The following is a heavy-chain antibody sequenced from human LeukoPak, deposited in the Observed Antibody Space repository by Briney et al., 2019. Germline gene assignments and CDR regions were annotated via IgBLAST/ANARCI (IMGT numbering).Heavy chain of an antibody. CDR3: ARLDCTGDGCYNH. D-gene: IGHD2-8*02. CDR1: GGSFSGYY. CDR2: VSSDGTT. V-gene: IGHV4-34*11. J-gene: IGHJ4*02. Sequence: SETLSLTCAVYGGSFSGYYWSWIRQPPGKGLEWIGYVSSDGTTNYTPSLRSRVIMSVDTAKNHISLSLTSLTAADAAIYYCARLDCTGDGCYNHWGQGTLVTVSS.